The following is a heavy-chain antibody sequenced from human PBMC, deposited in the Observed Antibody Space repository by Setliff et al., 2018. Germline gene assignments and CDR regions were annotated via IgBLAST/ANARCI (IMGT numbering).Heavy chain of an antibody. CDR1: GGSISGYY. Sequence: SETLSLTCKVSGGSISGYYLTWIRQPPGKGLEWIGYFHTYGSPHYNPSLRSRVTISVDTSKNQFSLKLNSVTAADTAVYYCATTTLGRYCSGGNCYFGYWGQGTQVTVSS. V-gene: IGHV4-4*08. CDR3: ATTTLGRYCSGGNCYFGY. J-gene: IGHJ4*02. CDR2: FHTYGSP. D-gene: IGHD2-15*01.